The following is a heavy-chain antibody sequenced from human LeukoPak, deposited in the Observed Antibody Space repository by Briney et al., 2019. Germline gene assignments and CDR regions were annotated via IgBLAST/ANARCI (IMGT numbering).Heavy chain of an antibody. D-gene: IGHD3-22*01. CDR2: INHSGST. J-gene: IGHJ4*02. CDR1: GGSFSGYY. CDR3: ARDSSGYYRFLAY. Sequence: SETLSLTCAVYGGSFSGYYWSWIRQPPGKGLEWIGEINHSGSTNYNPSLKSRVTISVDTSKNQFSLKLSSVTAADTAVYYCARDSSGYYRFLAYWGQGTLVTVSS. V-gene: IGHV4-34*01.